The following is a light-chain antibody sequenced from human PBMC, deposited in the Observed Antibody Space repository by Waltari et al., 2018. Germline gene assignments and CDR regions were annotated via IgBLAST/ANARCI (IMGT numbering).Light chain of an antibody. CDR2: ETS. V-gene: IGKV3-20*01. CDR1: QSVRKY. CDR3: QKYDRLPAT. J-gene: IGKJ1*01. Sequence: EIVLTQSPGTLSLSPGERATLSCRASQSVRKYLAWYQQKPGQAPRLLLYETSIRATGISDRFSGSGFGTDFSLTISSLDPEDFAVYFCQKYDRLPATFGQGTRVEIK.